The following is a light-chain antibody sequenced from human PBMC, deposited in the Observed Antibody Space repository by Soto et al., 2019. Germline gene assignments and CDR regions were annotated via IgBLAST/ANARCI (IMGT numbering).Light chain of an antibody. CDR3: QQYNGYGR. Sequence: DIQMTQSPSSLSASVGDRVTITCRASQSISSYLNGYHQKPGNAPKLLIYKASSLESGVPSRFSGSGSGTEFTLTINSLEPDDFATYYCQQYNGYGRFGQGTKV. CDR1: QSISSY. CDR2: KAS. J-gene: IGKJ1*01. V-gene: IGKV1-5*03.